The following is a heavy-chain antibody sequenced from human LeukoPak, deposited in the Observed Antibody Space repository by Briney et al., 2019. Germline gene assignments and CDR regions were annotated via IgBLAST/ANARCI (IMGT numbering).Heavy chain of an antibody. J-gene: IGHJ3*02. CDR3: ARGGSYFAFDI. CDR1: GYSISSGYY. V-gene: IGHV4-38-2*02. Sequence: SETLSLTCTVSGYSISSGYYWGWIRQPPGKGLDWIGSIYHSGSTYYNPSLKSRVTISVDTSKNQFSLKLSSVTAADTAVYYCARGGSYFAFDIWGQGTMVTVSS. CDR2: IYHSGST. D-gene: IGHD1-26*01.